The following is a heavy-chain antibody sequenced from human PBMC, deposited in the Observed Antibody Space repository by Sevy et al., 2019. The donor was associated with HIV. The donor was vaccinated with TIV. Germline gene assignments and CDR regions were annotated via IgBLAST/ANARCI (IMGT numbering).Heavy chain of an antibody. D-gene: IGHD2-21*01. J-gene: IGHJ4*02. Sequence: GGSLRLSCAASGFTFTRYWMSWVRQAPGKGLEWVANINEDGSVKYYVDSVKGRFTISRDNARKSLHLQMNSLRAEDTAIYYCARDVAAGDFWGQGTLVTVSS. V-gene: IGHV3-7*01. CDR1: GFTFTRYW. CDR3: ARDVAAGDF. CDR2: INEDGSVK.